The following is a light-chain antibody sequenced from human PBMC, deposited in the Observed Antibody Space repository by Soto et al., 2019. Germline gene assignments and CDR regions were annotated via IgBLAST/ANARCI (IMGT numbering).Light chain of an antibody. V-gene: IGKV1-5*01. CDR2: DAS. CDR1: QSVYSW. J-gene: IGKJ1*01. Sequence: DDQMTQSPSTLSAYEGDRVTITCRASQSVYSWLAWYQQKPGKAPKLLIYDASTLESGVPSRFSGSGSGTEFTLTISRLEPEDFAVYYCQQYGSSPATFGQGTKVDIK. CDR3: QQYGSSPAT.